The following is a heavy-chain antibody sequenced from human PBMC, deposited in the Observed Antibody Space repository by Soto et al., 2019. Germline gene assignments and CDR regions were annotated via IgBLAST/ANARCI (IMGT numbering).Heavy chain of an antibody. V-gene: IGHV4-59*01. CDR3: AREGSSSGYFDY. CDR2: IYYSGST. D-gene: IGHD6-6*01. Sequence: SETLSLTCTFSGGSLSSYYWSWVRQPPGKGLEWIGYIYYSGSTNYNPSLKSRVTISVDTSKNQFSLKLSSVTAADTAVYYCAREGSSSGYFDYWGQGTLVTVSS. CDR1: GGSLSSYY. J-gene: IGHJ4*02.